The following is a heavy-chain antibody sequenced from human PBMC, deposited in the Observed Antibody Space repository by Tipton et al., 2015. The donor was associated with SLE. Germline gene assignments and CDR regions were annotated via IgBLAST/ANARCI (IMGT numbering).Heavy chain of an antibody. CDR2: MNPNSGYT. CDR3: AREAAAMASDY. J-gene: IGHJ4*02. D-gene: IGHD2-2*01. CDR1: GYTFTNYD. Sequence: QVQLVQSGAEVKKPGASVKVSCKASGYTFTNYDINWVRQATGQGLEWMGWMNPNSGYTGYAQKFQGRVTMTGNTSISTAYMELSSLKSEDTAVYYCAREAAAMASDYWGQGALVTVSS. V-gene: IGHV1-8*01.